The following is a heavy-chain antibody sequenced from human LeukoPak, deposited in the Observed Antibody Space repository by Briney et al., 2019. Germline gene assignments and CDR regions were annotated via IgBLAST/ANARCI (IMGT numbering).Heavy chain of an antibody. J-gene: IGHJ5*02. Sequence: ASVKVSCKASGYTFASYDINWVRKATGQGLEWMGWMNPNSGNTGYAQKFQGRVTMTRNTSISTAYMELSSLRSEDTAVYFCAKQVVSPLLGFDPWGQGTLVTVSS. CDR1: GYTFASYD. CDR3: AKQVVSPLLGFDP. V-gene: IGHV1-8*01. CDR2: MNPNSGNT. D-gene: IGHD2-21*01.